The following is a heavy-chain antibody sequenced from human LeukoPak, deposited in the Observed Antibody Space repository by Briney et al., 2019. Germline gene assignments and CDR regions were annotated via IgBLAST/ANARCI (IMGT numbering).Heavy chain of an antibody. CDR3: AKASGSLVDYYMDV. CDR2: IRYDGRNK. D-gene: IGHD3-10*01. V-gene: IGHV3-30*02. J-gene: IGHJ6*03. CDR1: RFTFSNYG. Sequence: GGSLRLSCAASRFTFSNYGMHWVRQAPGKGLEWVAFIRYDGRNKYYADSVKGRFTVSRDNSKNTLYLQMNSLRAEDTAIYYCAKASGSLVDYYMDVWGKGTTVTISS.